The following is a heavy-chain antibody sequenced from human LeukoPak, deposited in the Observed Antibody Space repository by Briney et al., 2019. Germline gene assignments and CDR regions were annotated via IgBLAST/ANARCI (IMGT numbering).Heavy chain of an antibody. CDR1: GGSFSGYY. CDR3: ARGGSIAAPSGGYFDY. CDR2: INHSGST. Sequence: KPSETLSLTCAVYGGSFSGYYWSWIRQPPGKGLEWIGEINHSGSTNYNPSLKSRVTISVDTSKNQFSLKLSSVTAADTAVYYCARGGSIAAPSGGYFDYWGQGTLVTVSS. J-gene: IGHJ4*02. D-gene: IGHD6-6*01. V-gene: IGHV4-34*01.